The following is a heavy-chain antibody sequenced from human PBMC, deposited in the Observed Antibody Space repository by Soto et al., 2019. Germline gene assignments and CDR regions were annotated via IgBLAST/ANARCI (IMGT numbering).Heavy chain of an antibody. V-gene: IGHV1-69*05. CDR2: INPISGAT. Sequence: ASVKVSCKASGGTFSSYAISWVRQAPGQGLEWMGGINPISGATDYAQKFQGRVTMTRDTSTTTVYMELRSLRSDDTAVCYCARALYSGNDYRSPFDYWGQGTLVTVSS. CDR3: ARALYSGNDYRSPFDY. D-gene: IGHD5-12*01. CDR1: GGTFSSYA. J-gene: IGHJ4*02.